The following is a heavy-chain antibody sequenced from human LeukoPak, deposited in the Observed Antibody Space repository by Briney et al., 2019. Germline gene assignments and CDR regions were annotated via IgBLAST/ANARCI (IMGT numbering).Heavy chain of an antibody. Sequence: ASVKVSCKVSGYTLTELSMHWVRQAPGKGLEWVGGFGSEGGETIYAQKFQGRVTMTEDTTTDTAYIELRSLRSENTAVYSCATNLRLVAGSYFDYWGQGTLVTVSS. CDR3: ATNLRLVAGSYFDY. CDR1: GYTLTELS. J-gene: IGHJ4*02. CDR2: FGSEGGET. D-gene: IGHD6-19*01. V-gene: IGHV1-24*01.